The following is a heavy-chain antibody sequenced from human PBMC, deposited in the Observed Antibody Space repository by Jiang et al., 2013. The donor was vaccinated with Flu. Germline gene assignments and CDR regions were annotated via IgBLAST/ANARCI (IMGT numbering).Heavy chain of an antibody. D-gene: IGHD1-26*01. J-gene: IGHJ3*02. CDR1: GFTFTDYT. Sequence: VQLVESGGGLVIPGRSLRLSCTAFGFTFTDYTMSWVRQAPGEGLEWVGFIGSKLYGGTTEYAASVKGRFTISRDDSKSIAYLEMNSLKIEDTAVYYCTRDSYGSDPRDAFDIWGQWDSGHRLF. CDR2: IGSKLYGGTT. CDR3: TRDSYGSDPRDAFDI. V-gene: IGHV3-49*04.